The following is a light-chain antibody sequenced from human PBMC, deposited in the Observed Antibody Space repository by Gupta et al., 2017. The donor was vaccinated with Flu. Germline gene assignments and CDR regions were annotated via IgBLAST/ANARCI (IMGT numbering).Light chain of an antibody. Sequence: QSALTQPASVSGSPGQSITIPCTGTGSDVGRYNYVSWYQHHPGTAPKLIIYEVRNRPSGVSNRFSGSKSGNTASLTISGLQAEDEGDYYCTTYRSSTTLYVFGSGTKVTVL. CDR3: TTYRSSTTLYV. CDR1: GSDVGRYNY. V-gene: IGLV2-14*01. J-gene: IGLJ1*01. CDR2: EVR.